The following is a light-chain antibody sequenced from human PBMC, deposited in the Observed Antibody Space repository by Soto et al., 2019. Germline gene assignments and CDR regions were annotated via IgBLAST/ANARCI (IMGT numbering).Light chain of an antibody. CDR2: TAS. J-gene: IGKJ1*01. CDR3: LQDYNYPWT. Sequence: AIQMTQSPSSLSVSVGARVTITCRGSQGIRNDLGWYQQKPGKAPKLLIYTASSLQSGVPSRFSGSGSGTDFTLTISSLQPEDFATYYCLQDYNYPWTFGQGTKVEIK. CDR1: QGIRND. V-gene: IGKV1-6*01.